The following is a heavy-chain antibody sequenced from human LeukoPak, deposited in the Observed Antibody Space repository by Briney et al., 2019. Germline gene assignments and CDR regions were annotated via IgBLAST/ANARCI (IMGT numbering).Heavy chain of an antibody. CDR2: ISGSDGST. V-gene: IGHV3-23*01. CDR1: GFTFSSYA. CDR3: AKVDISGGANCYALDY. J-gene: IGHJ4*02. D-gene: IGHD2-2*01. Sequence: PGGSLRLSCAASGFTFSSYAMTWVRQAPDKGLEWVSAISGSDGSTYYADSVKGRFAISRDDSQNTLYLQMNSLSAEDTAVYYCAKVDISGGANCYALDYWGQGTLVTVSS.